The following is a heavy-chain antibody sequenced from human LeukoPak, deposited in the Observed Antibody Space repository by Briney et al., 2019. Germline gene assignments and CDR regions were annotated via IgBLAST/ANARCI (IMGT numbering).Heavy chain of an antibody. Sequence: PSETLSLTCAVYGGSFSGYYWSWIRQPPGKGLEWIGEINHSGSTNYNPSLKSRVTISVDTSKNQFSLKLSSVTAADTAVYYCAREEIGGVTLDYWGQGTLVTVSS. D-gene: IGHD3-3*01. V-gene: IGHV4-34*01. CDR3: AREEIGGVTLDY. CDR1: GGSFSGYY. CDR2: INHSGST. J-gene: IGHJ4*02.